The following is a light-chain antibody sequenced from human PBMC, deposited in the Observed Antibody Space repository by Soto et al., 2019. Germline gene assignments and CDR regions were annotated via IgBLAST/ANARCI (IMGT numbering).Light chain of an antibody. CDR1: SSNIGSNT. CDR3: AAWDDSLNVV. CDR2: SNN. V-gene: IGLV1-44*01. J-gene: IGLJ2*01. Sequence: QSVLTQPPSGSGTPGQRVTISCSGSSSNIGSNTVNWYQQLPGTAPKLLIYSNNQRPSGVPDRFSGSKSGTSASLAISGLQSEDEADYYCAAWDDSLNVVFGGGTKLTVL.